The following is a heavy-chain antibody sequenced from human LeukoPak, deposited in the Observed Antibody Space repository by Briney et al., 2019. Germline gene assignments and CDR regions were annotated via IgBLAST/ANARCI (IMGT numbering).Heavy chain of an antibody. J-gene: IGHJ4*02. V-gene: IGHV3-9*01. CDR2: ISWNSGSI. CDR1: GFTFDDYA. D-gene: IGHD1-26*01. Sequence: PGGSLRLSCAASGFTFDDYAMHWVRQAPGKGLEWVSGISWNSGSIGYADSVKGRFTISRDNAKNSLYLQMNSLRAEDTAVYYCARSGSNWGQGTLVTVSS. CDR3: ARSGSN.